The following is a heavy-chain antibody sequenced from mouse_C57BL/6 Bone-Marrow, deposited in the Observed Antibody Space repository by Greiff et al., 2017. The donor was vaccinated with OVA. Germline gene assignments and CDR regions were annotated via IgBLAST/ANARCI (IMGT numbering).Heavy chain of an antibody. D-gene: IGHD1-1*01. Sequence: QVQLQQSGPELVKPGASVKISCKASGYAFSSSWMNWVKQRPGKGLEWIGRIYPGDGDTNYNGKFKGKATLTADKSSSTAYMQLSSLTSEDSAVYCCTITTVVAKEYYFDYWGQGTTLTVSS. V-gene: IGHV1-82*01. CDR2: IYPGDGDT. CDR1: GYAFSSSW. CDR3: TITTVVAKEYYFDY. J-gene: IGHJ2*01.